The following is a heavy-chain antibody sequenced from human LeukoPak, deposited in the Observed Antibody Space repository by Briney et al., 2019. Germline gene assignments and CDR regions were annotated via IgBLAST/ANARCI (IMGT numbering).Heavy chain of an antibody. D-gene: IGHD4-17*01. Sequence: PGGSLRLSCAASGFTFSSCSKSWFLQAPGRELEWVLCISSSSGYIYYADSVKGRCTISRDNAKNSLYLQMNSLRAEDTAVYYCARSRRYGDYEVDWGQGTMVTVSS. J-gene: IGHJ3*01. CDR3: ARSRRYGDYEVD. CDR2: ISSSSGYI. V-gene: IGHV3-21*01. CDR1: GFTFSSCS.